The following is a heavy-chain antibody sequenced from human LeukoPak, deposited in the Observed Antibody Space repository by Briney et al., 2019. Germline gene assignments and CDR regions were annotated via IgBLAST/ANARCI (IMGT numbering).Heavy chain of an antibody. CDR2: ISYDGSNK. V-gene: IGHV3-30-3*01. D-gene: IGHD3-9*01. CDR3: VKAPGYDILTGFDY. CDR1: GFTFSSYA. J-gene: IGHJ4*02. Sequence: PGRSLRLSCAASGFTFSSYAMHWVRQAPGKGLEWVAVISYDGSNKYYADSVKGRFTISRDNSKNTLYLQMNSLRAEDTAVYHCVKAPGYDILTGFDYWGQGTLVTVSS.